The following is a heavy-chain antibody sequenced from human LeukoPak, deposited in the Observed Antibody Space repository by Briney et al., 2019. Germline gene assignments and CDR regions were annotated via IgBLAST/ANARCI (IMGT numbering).Heavy chain of an antibody. CDR2: ISGSGGST. CDR3: AKDYYYDSSGPDY. D-gene: IGHD3-22*01. Sequence: GGSLRLSCAASGFTFSSDAMSWVRQAPGKGLEWLSAISGSGGSTYYADSVKGRFTISRDNSKNTLYLQMNSLRAEDTAVYYCAKDYYYDSSGPDYWGQGTLVTVSS. V-gene: IGHV3-23*01. CDR1: GFTFSSDA. J-gene: IGHJ4*02.